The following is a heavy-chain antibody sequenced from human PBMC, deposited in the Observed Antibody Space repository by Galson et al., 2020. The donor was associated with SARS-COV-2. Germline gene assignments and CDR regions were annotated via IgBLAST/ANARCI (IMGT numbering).Heavy chain of an antibody. J-gene: IGHJ6*02. D-gene: IGHD2-8*01. V-gene: IGHV1-2*04. CDR2: INPNSGGT. Sequence: ASVKVSCKASGYTFTGYYMHWVRQAPGQGLEWMGWINPNSGGTNYAQKFQGWVTMTRDTSISTAYMELSRLRSDDTAVYYCAREGHCTNGVCSQYGMDVWGQGTTVTVSS. CDR3: AREGHCTNGVCSQYGMDV. CDR1: GYTFTGYY.